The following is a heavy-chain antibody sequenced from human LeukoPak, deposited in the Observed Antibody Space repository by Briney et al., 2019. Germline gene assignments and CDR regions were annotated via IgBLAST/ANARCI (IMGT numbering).Heavy chain of an antibody. J-gene: IGHJ4*02. D-gene: IGHD2-2*02. CDR2: INPNSGGT. Sequence: GASVKVSCKASGYTFTGYYMHWVRQAPAQGLELMGLINPNSGGTNYAQKFQGRVTMTRDTSISTAYMELSRLRSDDTAVYYCATMYQLLYDYWGQGTLVTVSS. V-gene: IGHV1-2*02. CDR3: ATMYQLLYDY. CDR1: GYTFTGYY.